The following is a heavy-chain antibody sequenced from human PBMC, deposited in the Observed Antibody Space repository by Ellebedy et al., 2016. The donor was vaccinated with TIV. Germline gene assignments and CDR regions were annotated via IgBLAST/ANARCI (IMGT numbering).Heavy chain of an antibody. V-gene: IGHV4-31*03. J-gene: IGHJ6*02. CDR2: IYYSGST. CDR3: ARLFLEWSRGSYYYYGMDV. D-gene: IGHD3-3*01. CDR1: GGSISSGGYY. Sequence: SETLSLTXTVSGGSISSGGYYWSWIRQHPGKGLEWIGYIYYSGSTYYNPSLKSRVTISVDTSKNQFSLKLSSVTAADTAVYYCARLFLEWSRGSYYYYGMDVWGQGTTVTVSS.